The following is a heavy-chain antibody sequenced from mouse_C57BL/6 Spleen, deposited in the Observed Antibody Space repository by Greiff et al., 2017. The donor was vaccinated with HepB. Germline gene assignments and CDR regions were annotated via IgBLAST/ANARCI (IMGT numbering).Heavy chain of an antibody. Sequence: QVQLKQPGAELVMPGASVKLSCKASGYTFTSYWMHWVKQRPGQGLEWIGEIDPSDSYTNYNQKFKGKSTLTVDKSSSTAYMQLSSLTSEDSAVYYCARSYGSSYVGYAMDYWGQGTSVTVSS. D-gene: IGHD1-1*01. CDR1: GYTFTSYW. J-gene: IGHJ4*01. CDR3: ARSYGSSYVGYAMDY. V-gene: IGHV1-69*01. CDR2: IDPSDSYT.